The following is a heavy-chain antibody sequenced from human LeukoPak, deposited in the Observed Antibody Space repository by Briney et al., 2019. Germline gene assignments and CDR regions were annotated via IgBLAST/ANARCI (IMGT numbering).Heavy chain of an antibody. CDR3: ARDGDGRGEDFDY. V-gene: IGHV3-7*01. D-gene: IGHD4-17*01. J-gene: IGHJ4*02. CDR1: GFSFRNYW. CDR2: IKGDGSKK. Sequence: GGSLRLSCVASGFSFRNYWMSWVRQAPGKGLEWVANIKGDGSKKNHLDSVKGRFTISRDNAKNFLYLQMNSLRVEDTALYYCARDGDGRGEDFDYWGQGVLVTVSS.